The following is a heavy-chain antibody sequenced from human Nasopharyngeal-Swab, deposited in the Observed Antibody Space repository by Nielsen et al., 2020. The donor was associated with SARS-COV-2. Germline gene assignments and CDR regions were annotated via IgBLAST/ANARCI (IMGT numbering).Heavy chain of an antibody. CDR3: ARVFGWELLRDGFDY. Sequence: GESLKISCAASGFTSSSYWMSWVRQAPGKGLEWVANIKQDGSEKYYVDSVKGRFTISRDNAKNSLYLQMNSLRAEDTAVYYCARVFGWELLRDGFDYWGQGTLVTVSS. CDR1: GFTSSSYW. D-gene: IGHD1-26*01. CDR2: IKQDGSEK. J-gene: IGHJ4*02. V-gene: IGHV3-7*01.